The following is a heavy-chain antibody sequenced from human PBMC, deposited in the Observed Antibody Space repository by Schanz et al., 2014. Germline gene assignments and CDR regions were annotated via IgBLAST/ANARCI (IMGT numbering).Heavy chain of an antibody. D-gene: IGHD3-10*01. CDR2: IRSSSTPI. V-gene: IGHV3-48*01. CDR1: GFTFSDYW. CDR3: VRDILHRVYDSGSP. Sequence: TASGFTFSDYWMSWVRQAPGKGPEWVSYIRSSSTPIYYADSVKGRFTISRDNAKNSLYLQMNSLRAEDTAVYYCVRDILHRVYDSGSPWGQGTLVTVSS. J-gene: IGHJ5*02.